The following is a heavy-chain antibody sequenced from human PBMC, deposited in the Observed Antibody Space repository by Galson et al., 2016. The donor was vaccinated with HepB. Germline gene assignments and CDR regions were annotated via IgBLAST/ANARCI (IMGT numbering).Heavy chain of an antibody. D-gene: IGHD6-19*01. Sequence: SLRLSCAASGFTFSTYWMHWVRQAPGEGLVWVSRINSDGSSTTYADSVKGRFSISRDNSKNTLYLQINSLRVDDTAMYYCASGGSGCSCPKYWGQGTLVTVSS. J-gene: IGHJ4*02. V-gene: IGHV3-74*01. CDR1: GFTFSTYW. CDR2: INSDGSST. CDR3: ASGGSGCSCPKY.